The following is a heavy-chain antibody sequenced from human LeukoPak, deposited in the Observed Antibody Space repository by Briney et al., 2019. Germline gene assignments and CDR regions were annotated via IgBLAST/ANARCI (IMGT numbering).Heavy chain of an antibody. D-gene: IGHD1-26*01. CDR2: ISGSGGST. CDR3: AKDCRIVKWELRGLDY. Sequence: QPGGSLRLSCAASGFTFSSYAMSWVRQAPGKGLEWVSAISGSGGSTYYADSVKGRFTISRDNSKNTLYLQMNSLRAEDTAVYYCAKDCRIVKWELRGLDYWGQGTLVTVSS. J-gene: IGHJ4*02. V-gene: IGHV3-23*01. CDR1: GFTFSSYA.